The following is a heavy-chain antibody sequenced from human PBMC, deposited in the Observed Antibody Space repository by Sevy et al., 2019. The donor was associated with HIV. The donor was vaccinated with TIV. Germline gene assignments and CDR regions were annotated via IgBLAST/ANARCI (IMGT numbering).Heavy chain of an antibody. CDR2: IRYDGSNK. Sequence: GGSLRLSCAASGFTFSSYGMHWVRQAPGKGLEWVAFIRYDGSNKYYADSVKGRFTIPRDNSKNTLYLQMNSLRAEETAVYYCAKEGASYYYGSGSYIRYWGQGTLVTVSS. CDR3: AKEGASYYYGSGSYIRY. J-gene: IGHJ4*02. CDR1: GFTFSSYG. D-gene: IGHD3-10*01. V-gene: IGHV3-30*02.